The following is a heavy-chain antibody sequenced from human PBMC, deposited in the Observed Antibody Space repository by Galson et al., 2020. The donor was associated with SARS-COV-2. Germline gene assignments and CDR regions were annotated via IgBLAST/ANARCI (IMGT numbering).Heavy chain of an antibody. V-gene: IGHV2-70*11. D-gene: IGHD3-22*01. CDR3: ALINLLSNDSSGCDY. CDR2: IDWDDDK. Sequence: SGPTLVKPTQPLTLTCTFSGFSLSTSGMCVSWIRQPQGKALEWLARIDWDDDKYYSTSLKTRLTISKDTSKNQVVLTMTNMDPVDTATYYCALINLLSNDSSGCDYWGQGTLVTVSS. J-gene: IGHJ4*02. CDR1: GFSLSTSGMC.